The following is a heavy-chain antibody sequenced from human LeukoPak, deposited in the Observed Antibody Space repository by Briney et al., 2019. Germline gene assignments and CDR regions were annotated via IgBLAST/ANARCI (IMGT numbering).Heavy chain of an antibody. CDR2: ISGSGGST. J-gene: IGHJ4*02. D-gene: IGHD2-15*01. CDR1: GFTFSSYA. CDR3: ARDIVVVVAATGYYFDY. V-gene: IGHV3-23*01. Sequence: GGSLRLSCAASGFTFSSYAMSWVRQAPGKGLEWVSAISGSGGSTYYADPVKGRFTISRDNSKNTLYLQMNSLRAEDTAVYYCARDIVVVVAATGYYFDYWGQGTLVTVSS.